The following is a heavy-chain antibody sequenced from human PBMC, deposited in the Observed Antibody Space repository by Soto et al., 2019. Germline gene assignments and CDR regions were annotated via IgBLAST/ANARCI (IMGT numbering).Heavy chain of an antibody. Sequence: EEQLVESGGGLVQPGGSLRLSCAASEFSFSSYEMTWVRQAPGKGLEWISYISSGATSIYSADSVKGRFTISRDNAKNSLYLQMNSLRGEDTAVYYCARGLSYSGSYYDSWYFDLWGRGTLVTVSS. CDR2: ISSGATSI. V-gene: IGHV3-48*03. J-gene: IGHJ2*01. CDR3: ARGLSYSGSYYDSWYFDL. CDR1: EFSFSSYE. D-gene: IGHD1-26*01.